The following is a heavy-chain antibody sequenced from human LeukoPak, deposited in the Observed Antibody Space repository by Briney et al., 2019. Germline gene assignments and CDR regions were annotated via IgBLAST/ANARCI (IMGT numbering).Heavy chain of an antibody. CDR1: GSTFSSYW. D-gene: IGHD6-19*01. J-gene: IGHJ4*02. CDR3: ARDELVGGWPY. CDR2: IKQDGSEK. V-gene: IGHV3-7*01. Sequence: PGGSLRLSCAASGSTFSSYWMSWVRQAPGKGLEWVANIKQDGSEKYYVDSVKGRFTISRDNAKNSLYLQMNSLRAEDTAVYYCARDELVGGWPYWGQGTLVTVSS.